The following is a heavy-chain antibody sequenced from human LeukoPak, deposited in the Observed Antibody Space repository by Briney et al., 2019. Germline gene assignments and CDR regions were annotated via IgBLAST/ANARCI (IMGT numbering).Heavy chain of an antibody. Sequence: GGSLRLSCAASGFTFSIYAMHWVRQAPGKGLEWVAFISSDGRIQYYAYSVKGRFAISRDNSKNTLFLQMNGLRDEDTAVYYCDPHDSASQFWGQGTLVTVSS. CDR3: DPHDSASQF. J-gene: IGHJ4*02. CDR2: ISSDGRIQ. CDR1: GFTFSIYA. V-gene: IGHV3-30*09. D-gene: IGHD6-6*01.